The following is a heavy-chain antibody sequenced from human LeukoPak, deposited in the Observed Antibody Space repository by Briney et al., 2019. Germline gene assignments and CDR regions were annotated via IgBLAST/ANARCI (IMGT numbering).Heavy chain of an antibody. V-gene: IGHV3-23*01. CDR3: AKEASYCSGVSCYLNPIQY. J-gene: IGHJ1*01. CDR2: ISGSGGST. Sequence: PGGSLRLSCAASGFTFSNYAMIWVRQAPGKGLEWVSAISGSGGSTYYADSVKGRFTISRDNSKNTLYLQMNSLRAEDTAVYYCAKEASYCSGVSCYLNPIQYWGQGTLVTVSS. CDR1: GFTFSNYA. D-gene: IGHD2-15*01.